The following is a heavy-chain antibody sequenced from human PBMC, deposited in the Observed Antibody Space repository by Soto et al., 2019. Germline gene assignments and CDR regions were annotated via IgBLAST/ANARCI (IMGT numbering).Heavy chain of an antibody. CDR1: GGSISSGDYY. J-gene: IGHJ4*02. V-gene: IGHV4-31*03. CDR2: IYYSGST. D-gene: IGHD2-2*01. CDR3: ARTKTSSTSFHVDY. Sequence: QVQLQESGPRLVKPSQTLSLTCTVSGGSISSGDYYWTWIRHHPGKGLEWIGYIYYSGSTKHNPSLKSRITISVDTSKNQFSLKLNSVTAADTAVYYCARTKTSSTSFHVDYWGQGTQVTVSS.